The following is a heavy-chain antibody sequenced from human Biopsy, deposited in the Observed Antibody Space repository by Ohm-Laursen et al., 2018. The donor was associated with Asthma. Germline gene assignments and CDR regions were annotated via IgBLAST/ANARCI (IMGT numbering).Heavy chain of an antibody. Sequence: SSVKVSCKAPGGTFSNFAISWVRQAPGQGLELLGGIMTVFGTTNYAQKFQGRVTITADESTSTAYMEVTSLRSEDTAIYYCARCQVGYSSGWSLLLKKIYYSGMDVWGQGTAVTVSS. J-gene: IGHJ6*02. CDR2: IMTVFGTT. CDR1: GGTFSNFA. D-gene: IGHD6-19*01. CDR3: ARCQVGYSSGWSLLLKKIYYSGMDV. V-gene: IGHV1-69*01.